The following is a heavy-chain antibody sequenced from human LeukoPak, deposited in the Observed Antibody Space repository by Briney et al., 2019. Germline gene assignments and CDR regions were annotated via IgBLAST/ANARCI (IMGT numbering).Heavy chain of an antibody. Sequence: GSPRLSCAACGVASTSDSTNSVPQTPGGGLWWVSSISSISRYINYADSVKGRLTISRDNAKNSLYLQMNSLRAEDTAVYYCARDTIPDILAPYGMDVWGQGTTVTVSS. CDR1: GVASTSDS. CDR2: ISSISRYI. J-gene: IGHJ6*02. CDR3: ARDTIPDILAPYGMDV. V-gene: IGHV3-21*01. D-gene: IGHD3-9*01.